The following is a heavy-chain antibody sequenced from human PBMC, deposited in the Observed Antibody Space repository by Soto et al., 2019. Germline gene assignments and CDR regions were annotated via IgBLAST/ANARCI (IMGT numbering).Heavy chain of an antibody. CDR2: INPNSGGT. CDR1: GYTFTGYY. J-gene: IGHJ1*01. Sequence: ASVKVSCKASGYTFTGYYMHWVRQAPGQGLEWMGWINPNSGGTNYAQKFQGWVTMTRDTSISTAYMELSRLRSDDTAVYYCARGTLRYFDWSYFQHWGQGTLVTAPQ. V-gene: IGHV1-2*04. CDR3: ARGTLRYFDWSYFQH. D-gene: IGHD3-9*01.